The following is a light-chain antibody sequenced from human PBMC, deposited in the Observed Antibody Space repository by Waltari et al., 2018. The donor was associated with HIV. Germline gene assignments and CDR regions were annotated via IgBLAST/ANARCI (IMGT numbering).Light chain of an antibody. CDR1: QSVRSY. J-gene: IGKJ2*01. Sequence: EIVLTQSPATLSLSPGDRATLSCRASQSVRSYLAWNQQKPGQAPRLLIYDASDRATGTPARFSGSGSGTDFTLTISSLEPEDFAVYYCQQRSNWPPGGAYTFGQGTKLEIK. CDR2: DAS. V-gene: IGKV3-11*01. CDR3: QQRSNWPPGGAYT.